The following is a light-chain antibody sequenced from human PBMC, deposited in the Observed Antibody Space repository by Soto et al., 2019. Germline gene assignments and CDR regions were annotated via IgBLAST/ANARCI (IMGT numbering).Light chain of an antibody. J-gene: IGLJ1*01. CDR2: RDN. Sequence: QSVLAQPPSASGTPGQRVTIPCSGSSSNIGSKYVYWYQQLPGTAPKVLMSRDNQRPSGVPDRFSGSKSGTSASLAISGLRAEDEADCYCAAWDDSLSGYVFGTGTKVTVL. V-gene: IGLV1-47*01. CDR1: SSNIGSKY. CDR3: AAWDDSLSGYV.